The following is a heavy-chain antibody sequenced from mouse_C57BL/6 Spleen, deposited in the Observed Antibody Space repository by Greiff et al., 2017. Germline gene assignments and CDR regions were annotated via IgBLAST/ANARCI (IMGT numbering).Heavy chain of an antibody. Sequence: DVQLQESGPGLVKPSQSLSLTCSVTGYSITSGYYWNWIRQFPGNKLEWMGYISYDGSNNYNPSLKNRISITRDTSKNQFFLKLNSVTTEDTATYYCARDYGQHFDYWGQGTTLTVSS. V-gene: IGHV3-6*01. J-gene: IGHJ2*01. D-gene: IGHD1-2*01. CDR1: GYSITSGYY. CDR3: ARDYGQHFDY. CDR2: ISYDGSN.